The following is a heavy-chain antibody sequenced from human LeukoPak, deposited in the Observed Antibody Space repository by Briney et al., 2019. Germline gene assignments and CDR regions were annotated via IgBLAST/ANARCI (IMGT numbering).Heavy chain of an antibody. J-gene: IGHJ4*02. CDR1: GFIFSSYA. CDR2: ISGGDTST. V-gene: IGHV3-23*01. D-gene: IGHD4-23*01. Sequence: GGSLRLSCAASGFIFSSYAMNWVRQSPGKGLEWVSTISGGDTSTFYADSVKGRFTISRDNSKNTLYLQMNNLRAEDTAVYYCAKNLNGGNTHSDYWGQGTLVTVSS. CDR3: AKNLNGGNTHSDY.